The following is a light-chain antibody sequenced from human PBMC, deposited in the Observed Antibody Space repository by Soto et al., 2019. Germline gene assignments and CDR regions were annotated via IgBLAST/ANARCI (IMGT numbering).Light chain of an antibody. V-gene: IGKV3D-20*01. CDR1: QSVSNTY. Sequence: EIVLTQSPATLSLSPRDRATLSCGASQSVSNTYLAWYQHKPVLAPRLLISDASYRANGIPDRFSGSGSGTNFTLTISRLEPEDFVVYYCQQYGSSSWTFGQGTKVDIK. CDR2: DAS. CDR3: QQYGSSSWT. J-gene: IGKJ1*01.